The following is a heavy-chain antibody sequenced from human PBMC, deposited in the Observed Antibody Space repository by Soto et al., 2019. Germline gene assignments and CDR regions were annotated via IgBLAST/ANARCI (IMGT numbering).Heavy chain of an antibody. V-gene: IGHV4-30-2*01. Sequence: SETLSLTCAVSGGSISSGGYSWSWIRQPPGKGLEWIGEINHSGSTNYNPSLKSRVTISVDTSKNQFSLKLSSVTAADTAVYYCARGYGDYDTYYFDYWGQGTLVTVSS. CDR1: GGSISSGGYS. J-gene: IGHJ4*02. CDR3: ARGYGDYDTYYFDY. CDR2: INHSGST. D-gene: IGHD4-17*01.